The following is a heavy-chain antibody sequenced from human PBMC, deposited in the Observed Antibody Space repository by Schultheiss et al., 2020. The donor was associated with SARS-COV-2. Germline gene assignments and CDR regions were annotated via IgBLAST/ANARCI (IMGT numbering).Heavy chain of an antibody. J-gene: IGHJ4*02. Sequence: SQTLSLTCAVYGGSFSDYYWGWIRQPPGKGLEWIGEIYHSGSTNYNPSLKSRVTISVDTSKNQFSLKLSSVTAADTAVYYCARNAGRRYPFDYWGQGTLVTVSS. CDR2: IYHSGST. D-gene: IGHD1-1*01. CDR3: ARNAGRRYPFDY. V-gene: IGHV4-34*01. CDR1: GGSFSDYY.